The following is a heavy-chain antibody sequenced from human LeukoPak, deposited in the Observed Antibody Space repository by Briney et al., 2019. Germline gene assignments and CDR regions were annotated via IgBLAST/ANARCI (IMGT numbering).Heavy chain of an antibody. V-gene: IGHV3-30*04. J-gene: IGHJ4*02. D-gene: IGHD1-26*01. CDR3: AREKQSGGTPFDY. CDR2: ISYDGSYK. CDR1: GFSFNNYA. Sequence: GGSLRLSCAASGFSFNNYAMHWVRQAPGKGLERVAVISYDGSYKYYADSVKGRFTISRDNSKNTLYLQMNSLRDEDTAVYYCAREKQSGGTPFDYWGQGSLVTVSS.